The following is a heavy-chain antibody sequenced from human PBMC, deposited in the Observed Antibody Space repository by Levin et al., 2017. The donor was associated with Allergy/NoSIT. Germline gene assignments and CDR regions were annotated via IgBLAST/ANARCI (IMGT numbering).Heavy chain of an antibody. D-gene: IGHD2-2*01. J-gene: IGHJ3*02. CDR2: ISAYNGNT. CDR1: GYTFTSYG. V-gene: IGHV1-18*01. CDR3: ARGEVCSSLESRCDAFDI. Sequence: ASVKVSCKASGYTFTSYGISWVRQAPGQGLEWMGWISAYNGNTNYAQKLQGRVTMTTDTSTSTAYMELRSLRSDDTAVYYCARGEVCSSLESRCDAFDIWGQGTMVTVSS.